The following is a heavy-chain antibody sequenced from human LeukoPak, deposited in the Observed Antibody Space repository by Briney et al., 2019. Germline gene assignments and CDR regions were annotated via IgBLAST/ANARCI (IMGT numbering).Heavy chain of an antibody. J-gene: IGHJ6*03. Sequence: GGSLRLSCAASGFTFSSYSMNWVRQAPGKGLEWVSYISSSSSTIYYADSVKGRFTISRDNAKNSLYLQMNSLRAEDTAVYYCARDRGGRADFYYYYYMDVWGKGTAVTVSS. D-gene: IGHD3-16*01. V-gene: IGHV3-48*01. CDR3: ARDRGGRADFYYYYYMDV. CDR2: ISSSSSTI. CDR1: GFTFSSYS.